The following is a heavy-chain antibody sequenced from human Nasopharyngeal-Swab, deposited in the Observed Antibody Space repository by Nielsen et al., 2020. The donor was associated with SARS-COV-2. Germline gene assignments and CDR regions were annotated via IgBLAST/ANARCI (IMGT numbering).Heavy chain of an antibody. V-gene: IGHV3-48*03. CDR2: ISTTTATI. J-gene: IGHJ4*02. D-gene: IGHD5-18*01. CDR3: ARDYRGYSYVTPGY. CDR1: GLGFSNYE. Sequence: GESLKISCAASGLGFSNYEMNWVRQAPGKGLEWISYISTTTATIYYADSVKGRFTISRDNAKNSLYLQMNSLRTEDTAVYYCARDYRGYSYVTPGYWGQGTLVTVSS.